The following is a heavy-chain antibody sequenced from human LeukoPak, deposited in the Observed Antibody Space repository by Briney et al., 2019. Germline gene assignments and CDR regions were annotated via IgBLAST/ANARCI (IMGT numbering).Heavy chain of an antibody. V-gene: IGHV3-64D*06. D-gene: IGHD2/OR15-2a*01. Sequence: SGGSLRLSCSASGFTFRTYAIHWVRQAPGKRLEYVSAISSSGDNTYYGDSVKGRFTISRDNSKNTLYLQMSSLRAEDTAVYYCVRISMGYYDYWGQGTLVTVSS. CDR1: GFTFRTYA. CDR2: ISSSGDNT. J-gene: IGHJ4*02. CDR3: VRISMGYYDY.